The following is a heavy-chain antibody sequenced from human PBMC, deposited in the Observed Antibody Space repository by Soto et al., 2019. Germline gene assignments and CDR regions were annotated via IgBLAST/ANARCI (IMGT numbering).Heavy chain of an antibody. Sequence: PGGSLRLSCTASGFTFSDYTMKWVRQAPGKGLEWVSSISRESSYIYYVDSVKGRFTISRDNAKNSVILQMAGLRVDDTGVYFCAVGAEDLTSPYGMDVWGRGNTVTVSS. CDR2: ISRESSYI. CDR1: GFTFSDYT. J-gene: IGHJ6*02. V-gene: IGHV3-21*01. D-gene: IGHD1-26*01. CDR3: AVGAEDLTSPYGMDV.